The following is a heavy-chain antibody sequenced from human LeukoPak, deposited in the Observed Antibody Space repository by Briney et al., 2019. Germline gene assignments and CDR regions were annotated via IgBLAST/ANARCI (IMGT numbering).Heavy chain of an antibody. CDR1: GGTFSSYA. CDR3: AITPGDSRGWYYFDY. D-gene: IGHD6-19*01. V-gene: IGHV1-69*13. Sequence: GASVTVSCKASGGTFSSYAISWVRQAPGQGLEWMGGIIPIFGTANYAQKFQGRVTITADESTSRAYMELSSLRSEDTAVYYCAITPGDSRGWYYFDYWGQGTLVTVSS. CDR2: IIPIFGTA. J-gene: IGHJ4*02.